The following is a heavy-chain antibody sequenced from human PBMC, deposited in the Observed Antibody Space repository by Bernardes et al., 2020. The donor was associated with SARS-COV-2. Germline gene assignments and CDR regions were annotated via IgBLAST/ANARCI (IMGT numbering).Heavy chain of an antibody. CDR1: GFTFSSYE. V-gene: IGHV3-48*03. CDR3: AREQSYSSGPAFDY. D-gene: IGHD6-19*01. Sequence: GGSLRLSCAASGFTFSSYEMNWVRQAPGKGLEWVSYISSSGSTIYYADSVKGRFTISRDNAKNSLYLQMNSLRAEDTAVYYCAREQSYSSGPAFDYWGQGTLVTVSP. J-gene: IGHJ4*02. CDR2: ISSSGSTI.